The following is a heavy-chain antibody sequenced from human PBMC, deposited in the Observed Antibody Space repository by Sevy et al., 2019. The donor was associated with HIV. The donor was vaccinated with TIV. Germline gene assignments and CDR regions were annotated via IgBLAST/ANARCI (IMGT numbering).Heavy chain of an antibody. CDR3: AREGCTKPHDY. CDR2: LSFGCGEI. J-gene: IGHJ4*02. CDR1: GFTFSKYS. V-gene: IGHV3-23*01. D-gene: IGHD2-8*01. Sequence: GGSLRLSCAAYGFTFSKYSMSWVRQPPGKGLEWVSTLSFGCGEINYADSVKGRFTISRDNSKSSVYLQMSNLRPEDTAVYYCAREGCTKPHDYWGQGTLVTVSS.